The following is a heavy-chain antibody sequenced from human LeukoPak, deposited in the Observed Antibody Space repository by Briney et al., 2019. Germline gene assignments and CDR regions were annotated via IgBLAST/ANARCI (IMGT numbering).Heavy chain of an antibody. J-gene: IGHJ4*02. V-gene: IGHV3-30*02. CDR3: ARVDTAMATFDY. CDR2: IRYDGSNK. Sequence: GGSLRLSCAASTFTFSNYGMHWVRQAPGKGLEWVAFIRYDGSNKYYADSVKGRFTISRDNSKNTLYLQMNSLRAEDTAVYYCARVDTAMATFDYWGQGTLVTVSS. D-gene: IGHD5-18*01. CDR1: TFTFSNYG.